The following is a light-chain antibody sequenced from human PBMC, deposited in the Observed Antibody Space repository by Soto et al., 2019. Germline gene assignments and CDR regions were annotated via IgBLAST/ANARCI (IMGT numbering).Light chain of an antibody. V-gene: IGKV1-39*01. CDR2: AAS. CDR3: QQTYSSHPWT. Sequence: DIQMTQPPTSLSASGGDRVTITCRARQSIKSYVNWYQQKPGKGPKLLGYAASTLQSGIPSRFSSSGSGTDYSLTISGLQPEDFATYYCQQTYSSHPWTFGQGTKVDIK. J-gene: IGKJ1*01. CDR1: QSIKSY.